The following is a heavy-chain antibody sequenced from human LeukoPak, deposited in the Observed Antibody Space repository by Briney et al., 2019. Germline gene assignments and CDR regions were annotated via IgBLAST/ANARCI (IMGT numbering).Heavy chain of an antibody. CDR3: ARGQVVAATLSVAADY. D-gene: IGHD2-15*01. Sequence: ASVKVSCKASGYTFTSYGISWVRQAPEQGLEWMGWISAYNGNTNYAQKLQGRVTMTTDTSTSTAYMELRSLRSDDTAVYYCARGQVVAATLSVAADYWGQGTLVTVSS. CDR1: GYTFTSYG. J-gene: IGHJ4*02. CDR2: ISAYNGNT. V-gene: IGHV1-18*01.